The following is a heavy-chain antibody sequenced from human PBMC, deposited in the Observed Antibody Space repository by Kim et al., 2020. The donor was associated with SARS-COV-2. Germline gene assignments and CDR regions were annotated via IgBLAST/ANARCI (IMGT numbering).Heavy chain of an antibody. D-gene: IGHD3-10*01. CDR1: GFTVSSNY. Sequence: GGSLRLSCAASGFTVSSNYMRWVRQAPGKGLEWVTAIYSGGSTCYADSVKGRFTISRDNSKNTQYLQMNSLIAEDTAVYYCARGGGYYGSGSYYNEERDDWGQGTLVTVSS. V-gene: IGHV3-66*01. J-gene: IGHJ4*02. CDR3: ARGGGYYGSGSYYNEERDD. CDR2: IYSGGST.